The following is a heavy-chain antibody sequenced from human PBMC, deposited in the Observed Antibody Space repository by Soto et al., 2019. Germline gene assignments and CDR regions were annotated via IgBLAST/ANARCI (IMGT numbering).Heavy chain of an antibody. V-gene: IGHV4-34*01. J-gene: IGHJ5*02. CDR3: AGVISFQVVVLSDNLWWFHN. D-gene: IGHD6-6*01. Sequence: ENLRHTCPVYGGSFSGYCGRGIRQPPGKGLEWIGEINHSGSTNYNPSLKSRVTISVDTSKNQFSLKLISVTAADTAVYYCAGVISFQVVVLSDNLWWFHNCGQGT. CDR1: GGSFSGYC. CDR2: INHSGST.